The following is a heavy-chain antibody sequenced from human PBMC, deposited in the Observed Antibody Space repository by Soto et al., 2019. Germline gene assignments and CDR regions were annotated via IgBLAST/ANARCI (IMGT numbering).Heavy chain of an antibody. CDR1: GFTFSIYA. Sequence: PGGSLRLSCAASGFTFSIYAMTWVLQAPGKGLEWVSAIGDSGDGTHYADSVKGRFTISRDNSQNTLYLQMNSLRVEDTAVYYCAKADYSSDWYIDYWGQGTLVTVSS. J-gene: IGHJ4*02. CDR3: AKADYSSDWYIDY. D-gene: IGHD6-25*01. CDR2: IGDSGDGT. V-gene: IGHV3-23*01.